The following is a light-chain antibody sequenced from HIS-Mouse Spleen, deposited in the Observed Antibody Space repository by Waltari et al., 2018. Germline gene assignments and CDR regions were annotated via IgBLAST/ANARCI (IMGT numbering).Light chain of an antibody. Sequence: SYELTQPPSVSVSPGQTASITCSGDKLGDKYSCWYQQKPGQSPVLVTYQDSKRPSGIPGRFSGYNSGNTATLTISGTQAMDEADYYCQAWDSSTGVFGGGTKLTVL. J-gene: IGLJ2*01. CDR3: QAWDSSTGV. CDR2: QDS. CDR1: KLGDKY. V-gene: IGLV3-1*01.